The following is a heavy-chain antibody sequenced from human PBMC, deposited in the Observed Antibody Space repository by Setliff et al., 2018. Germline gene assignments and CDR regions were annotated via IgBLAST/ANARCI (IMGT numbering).Heavy chain of an antibody. D-gene: IGHD3-10*01. V-gene: IGHV3-7*01. CDR1: GFTFSTYW. J-gene: IGHJ4*02. CDR3: ARGSGNYYGSGNYYHFDY. CDR2: IKQDGSST. Sequence: GGSLRLSCAASGFTFSTYWMSWVRQAPGKGLEWVANIKQDGSSTSYADSVKGRFTISRDNAKNSLYLQMNSLRAEDTAVYYCARGSGNYYGSGNYYHFDYWGQGTLVTVSS.